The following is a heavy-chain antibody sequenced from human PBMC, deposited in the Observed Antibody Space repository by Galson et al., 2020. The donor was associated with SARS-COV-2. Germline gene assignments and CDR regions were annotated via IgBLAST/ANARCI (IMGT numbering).Heavy chain of an antibody. Sequence: GGSLRLSCAASGFTFSSCAMSWVRQAPGKGLERVSTIGGSGGSPFYADSVKGRFTISRDNSKNTLYLQMNSLRAEDTAIYYCAKSYKPGIAVTGSCWGQGTLVSVSS. J-gene: IGHJ4*02. CDR2: IGGSGGSP. V-gene: IGHV3-23*01. CDR3: AKSYKPGIAVTGSC. D-gene: IGHD6-19*01. CDR1: GFTFSSCA.